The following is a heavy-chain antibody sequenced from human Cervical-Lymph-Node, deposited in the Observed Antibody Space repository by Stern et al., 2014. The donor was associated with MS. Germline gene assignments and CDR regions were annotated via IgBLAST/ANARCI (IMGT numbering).Heavy chain of an antibody. CDR2: IYYSGST. Sequence: QVHLQESGPGLVKPSQTLSLTCTFSGGSISSADYYWSWIRQPPGKGLEWIGYIYYSGSTYYNPSLKSRVTISADTSKNQFSLKLSSVTAADTAVYYCAREGPRTGTLVYWGQGTLVTVSS. D-gene: IGHD3/OR15-3a*01. J-gene: IGHJ4*02. CDR3: AREGPRTGTLVY. CDR1: GGSISSADYY. V-gene: IGHV4-30-4*01.